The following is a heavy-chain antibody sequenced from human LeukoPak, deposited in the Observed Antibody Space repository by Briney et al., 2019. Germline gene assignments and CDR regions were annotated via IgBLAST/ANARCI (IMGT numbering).Heavy chain of an antibody. V-gene: IGHV5-51*01. CDR1: GYRFTTYC. CDR2: INPGYSGT. J-gene: IGHJ4*02. CDR3: ARHPITRYYDSSGYSAAGPDY. Sequence: GESLQISCRGSGYRFTTYCNDWVRQMPGQAREWLGIINPGYSGTRYSPSFQGQVTISADQSISTAYLLWSSLKASDTAMYYCARHPITRYYDSSGYSAAGPDYWGQGTLVTVSS. D-gene: IGHD3-22*01.